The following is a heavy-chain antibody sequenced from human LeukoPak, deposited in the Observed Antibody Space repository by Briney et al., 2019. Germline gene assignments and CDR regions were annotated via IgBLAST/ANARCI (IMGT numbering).Heavy chain of an antibody. Sequence: SETLSLTCTVSGYSISSGYYWGWIRQPPGKGLEWIGSIYHSGSTYYNPSLKSRVTTSVDTSKNQFSLKLSSVTAADTAVYYCARDQGYYYDSSGNFGYWGQGTLVTVSS. CDR1: GYSISSGYY. V-gene: IGHV4-38-2*02. J-gene: IGHJ4*02. CDR3: ARDQGYYYDSSGNFGY. D-gene: IGHD3-22*01. CDR2: IYHSGST.